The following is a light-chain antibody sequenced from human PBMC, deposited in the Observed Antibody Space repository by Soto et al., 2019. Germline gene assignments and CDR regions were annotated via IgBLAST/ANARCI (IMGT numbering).Light chain of an antibody. CDR3: QAWGSTTVV. CDR1: YLARRY. CDR2: QDA. J-gene: IGLJ2*01. Sequence: SYELTQPSSVSVSPGQRAIITCSGDYLARRYACWYQQKPGQSPVLVIFQDAKRPSGIPERFSGSKSGNTATLTITGTQAMDEGDYYCQAWGSTTVVFGAGTKVTVL. V-gene: IGLV3-1*01.